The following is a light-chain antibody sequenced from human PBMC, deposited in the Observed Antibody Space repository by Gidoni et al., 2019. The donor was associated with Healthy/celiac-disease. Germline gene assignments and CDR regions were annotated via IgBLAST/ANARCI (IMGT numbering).Light chain of an antibody. Sequence: QSPSSLSASVGDRVTITCRASQSISSYLNWYQQKPGKAPKLLIYAASSLQSGVPSRFSGSGSGTDFTLTISSLQPEDFATYYCKQSYSTLWTFGQGTKVEIK. V-gene: IGKV1-39*01. CDR2: AAS. J-gene: IGKJ1*01. CDR3: KQSYSTLWT. CDR1: QSISSY.